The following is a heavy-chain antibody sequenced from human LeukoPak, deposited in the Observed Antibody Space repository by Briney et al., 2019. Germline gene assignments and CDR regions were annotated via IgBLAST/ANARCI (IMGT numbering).Heavy chain of an antibody. CDR2: ISYNGEQT. D-gene: IGHD3-22*01. CDR3: ARDPSVGGFSGSELDL. Sequence: GGSLRLSCAGSGFTFSQYFMHWVRQAPGKGLEYLSVISYNGEQTYYSKFVTGRFTISRDNSKNMLYLQMGSLRPEDTAVYFCARDPSVGGFSGSELDLWGQGTLVTVSS. J-gene: IGHJ5*02. V-gene: IGHV3-64*01. CDR1: GFTFSQYF.